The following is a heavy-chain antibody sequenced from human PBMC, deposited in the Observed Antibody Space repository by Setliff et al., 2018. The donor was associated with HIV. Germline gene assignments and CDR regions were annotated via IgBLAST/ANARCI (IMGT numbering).Heavy chain of an antibody. CDR1: GGSMSSSSYY. Sequence: SETLSLTCTVSGGSMSSSSYYWGWIRQTPDKGLEWIGIIYYSGATYYNPSLTSRITISVDTSKNQFSLKLSSVTAADTAVYYCARHRDGGTYPLDYWGQGTLVTVSS. V-gene: IGHV4-39*07. CDR2: IYYSGAT. CDR3: ARHRDGGTYPLDY. D-gene: IGHD1-26*01. J-gene: IGHJ4*02.